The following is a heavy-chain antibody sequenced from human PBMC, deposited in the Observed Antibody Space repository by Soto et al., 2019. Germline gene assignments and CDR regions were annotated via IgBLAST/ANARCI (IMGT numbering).Heavy chain of an antibody. Sequence: SQTLSLTCAISGDRVSSTSAAWHWIRQSPSRGLEWLGRTYYRSKWYNDYAVSVKSRITIKSDTSKNQFSLQLNSVTPEDTAVYYCARDRGRYNWFDPWGQGTLVTVSS. V-gene: IGHV6-1*01. J-gene: IGHJ5*02. CDR2: TYYRSKWYN. D-gene: IGHD3-16*01. CDR1: GDRVSSTSAA. CDR3: ARDRGRYNWFDP.